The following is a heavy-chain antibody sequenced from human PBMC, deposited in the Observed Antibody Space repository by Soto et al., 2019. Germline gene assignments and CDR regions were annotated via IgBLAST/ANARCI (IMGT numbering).Heavy chain of an antibody. CDR1: GFTFSSYA. CDR3: ARDPATVDGYYYYYGMDV. CDR2: ISYDGSNK. Sequence: GGSLRLSCAASGFTFSSYAMHWVRQAPGKGLEWVAVISYDGSNKYYADSVKGRFTISRDNSKNTLYLQMNSLRAEDTAVYYCARDPATVDGYYYYYGMDVWGQGTTVTVSS. V-gene: IGHV3-30-3*01. J-gene: IGHJ6*02. D-gene: IGHD4-4*01.